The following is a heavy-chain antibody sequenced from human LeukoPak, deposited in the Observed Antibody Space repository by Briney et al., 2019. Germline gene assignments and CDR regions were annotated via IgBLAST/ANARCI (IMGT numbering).Heavy chain of an antibody. CDR1: GFSFSSSW. Sequence: PGGSLRLSCAASGFSFSSSWMHWVRQAPGKGLVWVSYISGDGSTTTYADSVKGRFTISRDNAKNTLYLQMNSLRVEDAAVYYCTRSMVWGQGTLVTVSS. V-gene: IGHV3-74*03. J-gene: IGHJ4*02. CDR3: TRSMV. CDR2: ISGDGSTT. D-gene: IGHD3-10*01.